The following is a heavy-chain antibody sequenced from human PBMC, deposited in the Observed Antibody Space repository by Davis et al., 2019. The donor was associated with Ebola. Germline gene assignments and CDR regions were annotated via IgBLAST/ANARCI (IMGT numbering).Heavy chain of an antibody. CDR1: GYTFTSYD. CDR3: ARAPGRYFDSSGYSIYGMDV. CDR2: MNPNSGNT. J-gene: IGHJ6*02. Sequence: ASVKVSCKASGYTFTSYDINWVRQATGQGLEWMGWMNPNSGNTGYAQKFQGRVTITRNTSISTAYMELSSLRSEDTAVYYCARAPGRYFDSSGYSIYGMDVWGQGTTVTVSS. D-gene: IGHD3-22*01. V-gene: IGHV1-8*03.